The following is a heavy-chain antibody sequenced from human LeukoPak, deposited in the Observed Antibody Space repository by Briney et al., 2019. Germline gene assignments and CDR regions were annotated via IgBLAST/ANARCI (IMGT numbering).Heavy chain of an antibody. CDR3: AKDPSYLAY. CDR1: GFTFSSYG. J-gene: IGHJ4*02. Sequence: GGSLRLSCAASGFTFSSYGMHWVRQAPGKGLEWVAVISYDGSNKYYADPVKGRFTISRDNSKNTLYLQMNSLRAEDTAVYYCAKDPSYLAYWGQGTLVTVSS. CDR2: ISYDGSNK. V-gene: IGHV3-30*18.